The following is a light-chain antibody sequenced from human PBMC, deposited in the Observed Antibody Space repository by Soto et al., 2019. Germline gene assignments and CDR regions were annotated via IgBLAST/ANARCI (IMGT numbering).Light chain of an antibody. CDR3: QQTDSTPQT. CDR2: AAS. J-gene: IGKJ1*01. CDR1: QSIRNY. Sequence: DIQMTQSPSSLSASVGDRVTISCRASQSIRNYVSWYQQKPGTAPKLLIRAASTLQSGVPSRFSGSGSGTDFTLTISSLQLEDFATYFCQQTDSTPQTFGQGT. V-gene: IGKV1-39*01.